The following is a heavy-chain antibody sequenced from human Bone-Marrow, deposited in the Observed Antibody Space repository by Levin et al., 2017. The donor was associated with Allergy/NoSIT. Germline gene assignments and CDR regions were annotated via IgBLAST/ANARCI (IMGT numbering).Heavy chain of an antibody. J-gene: IGHJ4*02. Sequence: WASVKVSCAASGFTVSRNYMSWVRQAPGKGLEWVSLIYSGGDTQYADSVKGRFTISRDNSKNTLYLQMNSLRADDTAVYYCARDGVGTAAGTPWGQGTLVTVSS. CDR3: ARDGVGTAAGTP. CDR2: IYSGGDT. D-gene: IGHD6-13*01. V-gene: IGHV3-66*01. CDR1: GFTVSRNY.